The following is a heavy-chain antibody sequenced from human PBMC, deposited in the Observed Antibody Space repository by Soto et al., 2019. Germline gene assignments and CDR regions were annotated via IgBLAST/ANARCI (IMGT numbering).Heavy chain of an antibody. J-gene: IGHJ4*02. D-gene: IGHD6-13*01. Sequence: QVQLVESGGGVVQPGRSLRLSCAASGFTFSSYAMHWVRQAPGKGLEWVAVISYDGSNKYYADSVKGRFTISRDNSKNPLYLQMNSLRAEDTAVYYCARETEAYSSPISYWGQGTLVTVSS. CDR2: ISYDGSNK. CDR1: GFTFSSYA. CDR3: ARETEAYSSPISY. V-gene: IGHV3-30-3*01.